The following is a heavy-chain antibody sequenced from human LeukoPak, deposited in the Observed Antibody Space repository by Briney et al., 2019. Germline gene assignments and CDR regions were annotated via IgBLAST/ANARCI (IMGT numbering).Heavy chain of an antibody. CDR3: ARVPRGVAVAGTRKYYFDY. Sequence: PSETLSLTCAVYGGSFSRYYWSWIRQPPGKGLEWIGEINHSGSTNYNPSLKSRVTISVDTSKNQFSLKLSSVTAADTAVYYCARVPRGVAVAGTRKYYFDYWGQGTLVTVSS. CDR2: INHSGST. D-gene: IGHD6-19*01. J-gene: IGHJ4*02. CDR1: GGSFSRYY. V-gene: IGHV4-34*01.